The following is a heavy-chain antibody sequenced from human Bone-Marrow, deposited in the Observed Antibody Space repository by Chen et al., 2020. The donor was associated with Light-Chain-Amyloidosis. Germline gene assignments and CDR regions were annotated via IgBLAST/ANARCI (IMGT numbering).Heavy chain of an antibody. CDR2: MNPNSGNT. D-gene: IGHD6-13*01. V-gene: IGHV1-8*01. CDR3: ARGRPIAAAEDGIDP. J-gene: IGHJ5*02. CDR1: GYTFTSYD. Sequence: QVQLVQSGAEVKKPGASVKVSCKASGYTFTSYDINWVRQATGQGLEWMGWMNPNSGNTVDAQKFQGIVTMTRNTSIRTAYMELSSLRSEDTAVYYCARGRPIAAAEDGIDPWGQGTLVTVSS.